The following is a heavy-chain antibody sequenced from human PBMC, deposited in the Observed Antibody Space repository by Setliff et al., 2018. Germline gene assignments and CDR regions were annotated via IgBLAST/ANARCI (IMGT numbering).Heavy chain of an antibody. CDR2: ISDDESNK. V-gene: IGHV3-30*01. D-gene: IGHD6-13*01. CDR3: AKAKYSLSWYSATSLDY. CDR1: GFTLSTHA. Sequence: GGSLRLSCTASGFTLSTHAIHWVRQAPGKGLEWVAVISDDESNKFYAGSVKGRFTISRDNSKNTLYLEMNSLRPEDTAVYYCAKAKYSLSWYSATSLDYWGQGILVTVSS. J-gene: IGHJ4*02.